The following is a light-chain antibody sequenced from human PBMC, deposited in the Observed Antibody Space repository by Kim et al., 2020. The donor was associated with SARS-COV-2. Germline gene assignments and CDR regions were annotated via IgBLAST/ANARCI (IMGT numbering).Light chain of an antibody. CDR2: QAS. CDR3: KQYETYWT. CDR1: QSVDNW. Sequence: DIQMTQSPSTLSAFVGNRVTITCRASQSVDNWLAWYQQKPGKAPKLLLYQASKLASGVPSRFSGSGSGTDFTLTISNLQPDDSAIYYCKQYETYWTFGPGTKVDI. J-gene: IGKJ1*01. V-gene: IGKV1-5*03.